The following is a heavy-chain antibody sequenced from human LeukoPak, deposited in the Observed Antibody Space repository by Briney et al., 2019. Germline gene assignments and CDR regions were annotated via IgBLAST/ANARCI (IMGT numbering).Heavy chain of an antibody. D-gene: IGHD4-23*01. J-gene: IGHJ4*02. CDR2: TGSGGSS. CDR3: AKDERWGGNADFSFDF. Sequence: GGSLRLSCAASEFTFSSYAMSWVRQAPGKGLERVSGTGSGGSSYYADSVKGRFTISRDHSKNTLYLQMNSLRAEDTAVYYCAKDERWGGNADFSFDFWGQGTLVTVYS. CDR1: EFTFSSYA. V-gene: IGHV3-23*01.